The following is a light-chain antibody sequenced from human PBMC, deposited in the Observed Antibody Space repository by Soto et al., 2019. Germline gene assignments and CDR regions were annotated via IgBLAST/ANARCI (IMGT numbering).Light chain of an antibody. CDR2: DAS. CDR1: QSVSSS. V-gene: IGKV3-11*01. Sequence: EIVLTQSPGTLSLSPGERATLSCRASQSVSSSLGWYQQKPGQAPRLLIYDASNRATGIPGRFSGSGSGTDFTLTISSLEPEDFAVYYCQQSSNWPLTFGGGTKVEIK. CDR3: QQSSNWPLT. J-gene: IGKJ4*01.